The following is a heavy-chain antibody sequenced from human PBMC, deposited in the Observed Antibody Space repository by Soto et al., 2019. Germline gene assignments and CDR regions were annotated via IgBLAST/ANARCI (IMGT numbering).Heavy chain of an antibody. D-gene: IGHD3-16*02. CDR1: GGPVSSGSYY. J-gene: IGHJ6*02. Sequence: PSETLSLTCTVSGGPVSSGSYYWSWIRQPPGKGLEWIGYIYYSGSTNYNPSLKSRVTISVDTSKNQFSLKLSSVTAADTAVYYCAIWGLGELSLFYYGMDVWGQGTTVTVSS. CDR2: IYYSGST. CDR3: AIWGLGELSLFYYGMDV. V-gene: IGHV4-61*01.